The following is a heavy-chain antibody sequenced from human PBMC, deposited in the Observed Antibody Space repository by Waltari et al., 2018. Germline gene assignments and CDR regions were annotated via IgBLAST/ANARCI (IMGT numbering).Heavy chain of an antibody. CDR3: TTSSYCGTTTCYQYYGMDV. J-gene: IGHJ6*02. Sequence: QVRLVQSGAEVTKPGSSVKVSCKAFGGSFSRDSINWVRQAPGQGLEWMGGIIPVFGTANYAQKFQDRLAITADESTSTAYMELSSLRSEDTAAYYCTTSSYCGTTTCYQYYGMDVWGQGTTVTVSS. CDR1: GGSFSRDS. D-gene: IGHD2-2*01. CDR2: IIPVFGTA. V-gene: IGHV1-69*01.